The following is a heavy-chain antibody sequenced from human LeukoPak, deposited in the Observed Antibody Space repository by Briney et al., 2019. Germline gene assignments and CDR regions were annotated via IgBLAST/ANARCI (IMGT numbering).Heavy chain of an antibody. CDR2: TYYRSKWYY. D-gene: IGHD3-3*01. CDR3: ARLYREWAFYDFWSGDYFDY. J-gene: IGHJ4*02. Sequence: SQTLSLTFAISGDSISINSAAWNWIRQSPSRGLEWLGSTYYRSKWYYDYVVSLKSRITIIPDTSKNQFSLQLSSVTPEDTAVYYCARLYREWAFYDFWSGDYFDYWGQGTLVTVSS. CDR1: GDSISINSAA. V-gene: IGHV6-1*01.